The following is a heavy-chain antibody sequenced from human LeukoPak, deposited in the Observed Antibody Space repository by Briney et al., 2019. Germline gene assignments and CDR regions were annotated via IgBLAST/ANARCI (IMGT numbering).Heavy chain of an antibody. CDR1: VFTFSSHA. J-gene: IGHJ3*02. CDR3: AKDRRVMPDDAFDI. D-gene: IGHD3-10*01. CDR2: ISRSGGST. Sequence: PGGSLRLSCAASVFTFSSHAMSGVRQSPGKGLEGVSVISRSGGSTDYVDSVKGRFIISRDNYKNTMYLQMNSLRAEDTAVHYCAKDRRVMPDDAFDIWGQGTMVTVSS. V-gene: IGHV3-23*01.